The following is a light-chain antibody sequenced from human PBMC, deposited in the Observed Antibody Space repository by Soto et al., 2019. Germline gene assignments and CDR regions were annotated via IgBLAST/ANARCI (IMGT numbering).Light chain of an antibody. CDR2: DVS. CDR1: QGVTTN. CDR3: QQFHNWPLS. V-gene: IGKV3-15*01. Sequence: EIVMTQSPATLSVSPGERATLSCRAGQGVTTNFAWYQQKSGQSPRLLIYDVSIRATGVPARFSGTGSETDFTLTISGLQSEDFALYYCQQFHNWPLSFGGGTKVDI. J-gene: IGKJ4*01.